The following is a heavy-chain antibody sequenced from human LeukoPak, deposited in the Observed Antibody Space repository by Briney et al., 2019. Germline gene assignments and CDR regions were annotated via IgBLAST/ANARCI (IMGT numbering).Heavy chain of an antibody. J-gene: IGHJ4*02. CDR2: IKQVGSEK. CDR3: ARGLPDGSFDY. CDR1: GFTFSSYW. D-gene: IGHD5-24*01. V-gene: IGHV3-7*01. Sequence: GGSLRLSCAASGFTFSSYWMSWVRQAPGRGLGWVANIKQVGSEKYYVDSVKGRFTISRDNAKNSLYLQMNSLRAEDTAVYYCARGLPDGSFDYWGQGTLVTVSS.